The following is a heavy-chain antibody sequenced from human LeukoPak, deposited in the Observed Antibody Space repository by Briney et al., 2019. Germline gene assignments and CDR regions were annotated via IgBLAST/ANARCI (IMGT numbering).Heavy chain of an antibody. CDR3: ARGPPARELELRGFSHDY. D-gene: IGHD1-7*01. J-gene: IGHJ4*02. Sequence: SETLSLTCAVYGGSFSGYYWSWIRQPPGKGLEWTGEINHSGSTNYNPSLKSRVTISVDTSKNQFSLKLSSVTAADTAVYYCARGPPARELELRGFSHDYWGQGTLVTVSS. V-gene: IGHV4-34*01. CDR1: GGSFSGYY. CDR2: INHSGST.